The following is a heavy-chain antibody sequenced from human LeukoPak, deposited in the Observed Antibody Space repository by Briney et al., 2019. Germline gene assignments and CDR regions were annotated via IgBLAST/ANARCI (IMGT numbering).Heavy chain of an antibody. CDR1: GGSFSGYY. D-gene: IGHD2-15*01. V-gene: IGHV4-34*01. J-gene: IGHJ4*02. CDR3: ARDPLLDY. CDR2: INHSGST. Sequence: PSETLSLTCAVYGGSFSGYYWSWIRQPPGKGLEWIGEINHSGSTNYNPSLKSRVTMSVDTAKNQFSLKLSSVTAADTAVYYCARDPLLDYWGQGTLVTVSS.